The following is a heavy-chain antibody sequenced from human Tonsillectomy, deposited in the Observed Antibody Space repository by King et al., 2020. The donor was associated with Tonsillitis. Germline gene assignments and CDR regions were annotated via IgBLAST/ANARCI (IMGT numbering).Heavy chain of an antibody. J-gene: IGHJ4*02. V-gene: IGHV3-23*04. CDR2: ISISGSGT. D-gene: IGHD4-17*01. CDR3: AKHYLDDYGDYGNFDY. Sequence: EVQLVESGGDLVQPGGSLRLSCAASGFTFSSSAMSWVRQAPGKGLEWFSAISISGSGTYSADSGKGRFSISRDNSKNTLYLQMNSLRAEDTAVYYCAKHYLDDYGDYGNFDYWGQGTLVTVSS. CDR1: GFTFSSSA.